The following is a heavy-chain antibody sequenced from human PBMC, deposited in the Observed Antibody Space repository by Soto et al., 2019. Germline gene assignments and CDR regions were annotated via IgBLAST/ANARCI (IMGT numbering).Heavy chain of an antibody. J-gene: IGHJ6*02. V-gene: IGHV4-59*02. CDR1: GGSVSSYY. CDR3: ARGSSSWNYYDYGMDV. Sequence: QVQLQESGPRLVKPSETLSLTCTVSGGSVSSYYWSWIRQPPGKGLGWVGYNYNSGSTNYNPSLKSRLTQSLDTSKNHYSLKLSYVTAEDTAVYYCARGSSSWNYYDYGMDVRGQGTMVTVSS. D-gene: IGHD6-13*01. CDR2: NYNSGST.